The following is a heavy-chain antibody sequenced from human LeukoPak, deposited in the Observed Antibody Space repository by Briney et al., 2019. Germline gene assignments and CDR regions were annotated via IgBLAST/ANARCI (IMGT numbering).Heavy chain of an antibody. CDR2: IYPGDSNT. V-gene: IGHV5-51*01. CDR1: GYSFTSYW. D-gene: IGHD6-13*01. CDR3: ARLAISSIWSVYFDY. J-gene: IGHJ4*02. Sequence: PGESLTISCKGSGYSFTSYWIGWVRQMPGKGLEWMGIIYPGDSNTRYSPSFQGQVTISADKSISTAYLQWSGLKASDTAMYYCARLAISSIWSVYFDYWGQGTLVTVSS.